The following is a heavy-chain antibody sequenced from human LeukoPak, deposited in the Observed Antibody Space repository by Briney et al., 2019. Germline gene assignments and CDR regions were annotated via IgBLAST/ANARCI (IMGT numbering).Heavy chain of an antibody. CDR2: IYYSGST. D-gene: IGHD1-26*01. Sequence: SETLSLTCTVSGGSISSSSYYWGWIRQPPGKGLEWIGSIYYSGSTYYNPSLKSRVTMSVDTSKNQFSLKLSSVTAADTAVYFCARSTRGNYANWFDPWGQGALVTVSS. CDR1: GGSISSSSYY. J-gene: IGHJ5*02. CDR3: ARSTRGNYANWFDP. V-gene: IGHV4-39*07.